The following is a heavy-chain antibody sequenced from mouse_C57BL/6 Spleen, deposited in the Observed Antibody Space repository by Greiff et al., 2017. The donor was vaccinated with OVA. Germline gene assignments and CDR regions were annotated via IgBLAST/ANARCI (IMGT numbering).Heavy chain of an antibody. D-gene: IGHD2-4*01. J-gene: IGHJ3*01. CDR3: ASWGAYDYDEGAWFAY. CDR1: GFTFSSYG. CDR2: ISSGGSYT. Sequence: EVQLVESGGDLVKPGGSLKLSCAASGFTFSSYGMSWVRQTPDKRLEWVANISSGGSYTYYPDSVKGRFTISRDNAKNTLYLQMSSLKSEDTAMYCCASWGAYDYDEGAWFAYWGQGTLVTVSA. V-gene: IGHV5-6*01.